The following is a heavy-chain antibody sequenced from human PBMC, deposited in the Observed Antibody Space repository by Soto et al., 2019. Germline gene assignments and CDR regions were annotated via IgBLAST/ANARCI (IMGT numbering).Heavy chain of an antibody. D-gene: IGHD6-13*01. J-gene: IGHJ6*02. V-gene: IGHV5-51*01. Sequence: EVQLLQSGAEVRKPGESLKISCVGSGYSFSSFYIGWVRQMPGKGLEWMGLIYPGDSETRYRPSFQGQVTISADKSKNTAYLQWSSLKASDTAIYYCARPNADGSSWYNYYGMDVWGQGTPLIVS. CDR2: IYPGDSET. CDR1: GYSFSSFY. CDR3: ARPNADGSSWYNYYGMDV.